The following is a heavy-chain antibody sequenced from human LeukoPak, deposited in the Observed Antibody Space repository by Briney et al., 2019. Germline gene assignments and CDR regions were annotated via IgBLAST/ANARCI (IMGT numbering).Heavy chain of an antibody. D-gene: IGHD3-16*01. CDR1: SYTFISYG. V-gene: IGHV1-18*01. Sequence: ASVKVSCKTSSYTFISYGITWVRQAPGQGLEWMGWISAYNGNTNCAQKLQGRVTMTTDTSTSTAYMELRSLRSDDTAVYYCARDLKGAAFDIWGQGTMVTVSS. CDR2: ISAYNGNT. CDR3: ARDLKGAAFDI. J-gene: IGHJ3*02.